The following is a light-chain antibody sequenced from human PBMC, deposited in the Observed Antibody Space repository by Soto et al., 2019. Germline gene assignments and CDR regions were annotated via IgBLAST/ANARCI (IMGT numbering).Light chain of an antibody. J-gene: IGKJ4*01. V-gene: IGKV3-11*01. Sequence: EIVLTQSPATLSLSPGERATLSCRASQSVSSYLAWYQQKPGQAPRLLIYDASNRATGIPARFSGSGSGTEFTLPISSLKPEDFAVYYCQQRSNWPLTFGGGTKVEIK. CDR2: DAS. CDR1: QSVSSY. CDR3: QQRSNWPLT.